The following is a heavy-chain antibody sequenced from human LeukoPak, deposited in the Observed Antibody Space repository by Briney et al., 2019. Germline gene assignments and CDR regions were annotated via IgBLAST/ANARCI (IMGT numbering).Heavy chain of an antibody. V-gene: IGHV1-69*01. Sequence: ASVKVSCKASAGTFSSYAISWVRQAPGQGLEWMGGIIPIFGTANYAQKFQGRVTITADESTSTAYMELSSLRSEDTAVYYCARGGYYYDSSGYYYGSWGQGTLVTVSS. D-gene: IGHD3-22*01. CDR3: ARGGYYYDSSGYYYGS. CDR2: IIPIFGTA. CDR1: AGTFSSYA. J-gene: IGHJ4*02.